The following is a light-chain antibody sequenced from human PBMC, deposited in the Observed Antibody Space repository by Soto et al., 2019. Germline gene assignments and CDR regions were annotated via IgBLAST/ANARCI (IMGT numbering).Light chain of an antibody. V-gene: IGKV3-15*01. Sequence: ETVMTQSPASLSVSPGERATLSCRASHSVSNNLAWYQQKPGQAPSLLIYHASTRAPGIPARFSGSGAGTELTLTISSVQSEDSAVYYCQHYNSWPLTFGGGTNVEIK. J-gene: IGKJ4*01. CDR2: HAS. CDR3: QHYNSWPLT. CDR1: HSVSNN.